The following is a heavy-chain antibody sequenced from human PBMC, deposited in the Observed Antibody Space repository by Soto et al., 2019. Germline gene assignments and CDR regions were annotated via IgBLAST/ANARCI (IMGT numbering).Heavy chain of an antibody. Sequence: SVKVSCKAAGGTFSSYAISWVRQAPGQGLEWMGGIIPIFGTANYAQKFQGRVTITADESTSTAYMELSSLRSEDTVVYYCAIDRFSEGENYYHYVMDVWGLGTTVTVSS. J-gene: IGHJ6*02. V-gene: IGHV1-69*13. CDR1: GGTFSSYA. CDR3: AIDRFSEGENYYHYVMDV. D-gene: IGHD3-22*01. CDR2: IIPIFGTA.